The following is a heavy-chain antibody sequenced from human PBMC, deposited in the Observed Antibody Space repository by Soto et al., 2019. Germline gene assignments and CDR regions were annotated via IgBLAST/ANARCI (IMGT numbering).Heavy chain of an antibody. CDR1: GYTFTSYG. D-gene: IGHD2-2*01. CDR2: ISAYNGNT. V-gene: IGHV1-18*01. Sequence: GASVKVSCKGSGYTFTSYGISWVRQAPGQRLEWMGWISAYNGNTNYAQKLQGRVTMTPDTSTSTAYMELRSLRSDDTAVYYFARRDIVVVPAAMIEYFQHWGQGTLVPVSS. CDR3: ARRDIVVVPAAMIEYFQH. J-gene: IGHJ1*01.